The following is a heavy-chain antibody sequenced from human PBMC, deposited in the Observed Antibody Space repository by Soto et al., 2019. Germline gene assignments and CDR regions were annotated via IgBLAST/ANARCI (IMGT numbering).Heavy chain of an antibody. J-gene: IGHJ5*02. CDR1: GYSISSGYY. D-gene: IGHD3-3*01. CDR3: ARAPFGVVIIPTNWFDP. V-gene: IGHV4-38-2*01. CDR2: IYHSGST. Sequence: WETLSLTCAVSGYSISSGYYWGWVRQPPGEGLEWIGSIYHSGSTYYNPSLKSRVTISVDTSKNQFSLKLSSVTAADTAVYYCARAPFGVVIIPTNWFDPWGQGTLVTVSS.